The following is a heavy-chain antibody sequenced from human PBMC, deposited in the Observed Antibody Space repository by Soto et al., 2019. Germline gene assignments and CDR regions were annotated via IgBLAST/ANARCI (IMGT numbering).Heavy chain of an antibody. CDR3: ARRGSSPRDDFDY. CDR1: GYSFTSYW. V-gene: IGHV5-51*01. D-gene: IGHD6-6*01. Sequence: GQSLKISFKGSGYSFTSYWIGWVRQMPGKGLEWMGIIYPGDSDTRYSPSFQGQVTISADKSISTAYLQWSSLKASDTAMYYCARRGSSPRDDFDYWGQGSLVTVSS. CDR2: IYPGDSDT. J-gene: IGHJ4*02.